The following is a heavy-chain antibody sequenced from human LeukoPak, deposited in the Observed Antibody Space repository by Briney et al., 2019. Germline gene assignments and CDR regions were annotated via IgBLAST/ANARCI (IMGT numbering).Heavy chain of an antibody. CDR1: GFMFSNYS. V-gene: IGHV3-21*06. CDR3: VRRPYRSGFDF. CDR2: ISRLSSYI. D-gene: IGHD6-19*01. J-gene: IGHJ4*02. Sequence: PGGSLRLSCAAYGFMFSNYSMNWVRQAPGKGLEWVSSISRLSSYINYADSVKGRFTISRDNAKNSLELHLSRLRPEDTALYYCVRRPYRSGFDFWGQGTLVTVSS.